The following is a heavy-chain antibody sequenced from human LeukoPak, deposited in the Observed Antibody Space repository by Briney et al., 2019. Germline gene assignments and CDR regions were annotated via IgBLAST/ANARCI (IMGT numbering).Heavy chain of an antibody. CDR3: ASRRRDGYNSLQKGSFDY. D-gene: IGHD5-24*01. Sequence: ASVKVSCKASGYTFTSYDINWVRQAPGQGLEWMGIINPSGGSTSYAQKFQGRVTMTRDTSTSTVYMELSSLRSEDTAVYYCASRRRDGYNSLQKGSFDYWGQGTLVTVSS. J-gene: IGHJ4*02. V-gene: IGHV1-46*01. CDR2: INPSGGST. CDR1: GYTFTSYD.